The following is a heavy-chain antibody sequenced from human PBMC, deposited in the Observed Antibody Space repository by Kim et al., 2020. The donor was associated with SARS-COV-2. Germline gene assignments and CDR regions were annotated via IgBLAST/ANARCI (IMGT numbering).Heavy chain of an antibody. CDR2: VGNMYQVGLT. CDR1: GDSISSSYYY. V-gene: IGHV4-39*01. CDR3: ARRLRTDWSYFDS. D-gene: IGHD3-9*01. Sequence: SETLSLTCSVSGDSISSSYYYWGWIRQPPGKGVEWIGSVGNMYQVGLTYYNPSLKSRVTISVDTSKNQFSLRLSTVTAADTALYYCARRLRTDWSYFDSWGQGTLVTVSS. J-gene: IGHJ4*02.